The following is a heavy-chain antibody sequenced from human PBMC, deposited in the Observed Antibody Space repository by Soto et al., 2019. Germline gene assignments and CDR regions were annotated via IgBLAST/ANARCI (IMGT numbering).Heavy chain of an antibody. D-gene: IGHD3-22*01. CDR3: ARAYDSSGYYLRYYYYYGMDV. CDR1: GFTFSSYG. Sequence: GGSLRLSCAASGFTFSSYGMHWVRQAPGKGPEWVAVIWYDGSNKYYADSVKGRFTISRDNSKNTLYLQMNSLRAEDTAVYYCARAYDSSGYYLRYYYYYGMDVWGQGTTVTVSS. CDR2: IWYDGSNK. J-gene: IGHJ6*02. V-gene: IGHV3-33*01.